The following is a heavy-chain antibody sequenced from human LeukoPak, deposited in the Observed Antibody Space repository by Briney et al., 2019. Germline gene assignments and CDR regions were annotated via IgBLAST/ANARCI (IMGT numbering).Heavy chain of an antibody. Sequence: PSETLSLTCTVSGGSISRYYWSWIRQPPGKGLEWIGYIYYSGSTNYNPSLKSRVTISVDTSKNQFSLKLSSVTAADTAVYYCAGGGSYLDYFDYWGQGTLVTVSS. CDR1: GGSISRYY. CDR3: AGGGSYLDYFDY. V-gene: IGHV4-59*01. J-gene: IGHJ4*02. D-gene: IGHD1-26*01. CDR2: IYYSGST.